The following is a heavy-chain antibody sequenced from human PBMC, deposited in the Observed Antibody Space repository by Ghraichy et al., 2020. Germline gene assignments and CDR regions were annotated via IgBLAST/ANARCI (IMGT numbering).Heavy chain of an antibody. J-gene: IGHJ4*02. CDR2: ISSSSSTI. CDR3: ARDVDYGGNSPAWGY. D-gene: IGHD4-23*01. CDR1: GFTFSSYS. Sequence: GGSLRLSCAASGFTFSSYSMNWVRQAPGKGLEWVSYISSSSSTIYYADSVKGRFTISRDNAKNSLYLQMNSLRDEDTAVYYCARDVDYGGNSPAWGYWGQGTLVTVSS. V-gene: IGHV3-48*02.